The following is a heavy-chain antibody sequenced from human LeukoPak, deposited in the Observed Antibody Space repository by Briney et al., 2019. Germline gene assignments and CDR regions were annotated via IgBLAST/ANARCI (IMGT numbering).Heavy chain of an antibody. CDR2: IYYSGST. CDR1: GGSISNYY. Sequence: SETLSLTCSVSGGSISNYYWSWIRQPPGKGLEWIGYIYYSGSTNYNPSLKSRVTISVDTSKNQFSLKLSSVTAADTAVYYCARDSTGYYYYAFDIWGQGTMVTVSS. CDR3: ARDSTGYYYYAFDI. V-gene: IGHV4-59*01. D-gene: IGHD3-22*01. J-gene: IGHJ3*02.